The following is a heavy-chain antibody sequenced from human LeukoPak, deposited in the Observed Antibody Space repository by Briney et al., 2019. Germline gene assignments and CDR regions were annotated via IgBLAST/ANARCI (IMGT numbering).Heavy chain of an antibody. Sequence: NPSETLSLTCTVSGGSISSSSYYWGWIRQPPGKGLEWIGSIYYSGSTYYNPSLKSRVTISVDTSKSQFSLRLSSVTAADTAVYYCARRPYTSGWYYYFDYWGQGTLVTVSS. CDR3: ARRPYTSGWYYYFDY. CDR1: GGSISSSSYY. J-gene: IGHJ4*02. D-gene: IGHD6-19*01. CDR2: IYYSGST. V-gene: IGHV4-39*01.